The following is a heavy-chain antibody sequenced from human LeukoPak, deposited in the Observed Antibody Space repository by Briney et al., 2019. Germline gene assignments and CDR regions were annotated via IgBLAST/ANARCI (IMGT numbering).Heavy chain of an antibody. CDR1: GFTVSSNY. CDR2: IYSGGST. CDR3: ARGAMTSYYDYVWGSYRTDY. Sequence: GGSLRLSCAASGFTVSSNYMSWVRQAPGKGLEWVSLIYSGGSTYYADSVKGRFTISRDNSKNTLFLQMNSLRAEDTAVYYCARGAMTSYYDYVWGSYRTDYWGQGTLVTVSS. J-gene: IGHJ4*02. V-gene: IGHV3-53*01. D-gene: IGHD3-16*02.